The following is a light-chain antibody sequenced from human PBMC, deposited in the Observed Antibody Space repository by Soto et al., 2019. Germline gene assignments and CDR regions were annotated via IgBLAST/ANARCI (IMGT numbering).Light chain of an antibody. CDR1: SSNIGNNY. CDR3: GTWDSSLSAVV. CDR2: DSN. J-gene: IGLJ2*01. V-gene: IGLV1-51*01. Sequence: QSVLTQPPSVSAAPGQKVTISCSGSSSNIGNNYVSWYQQLQGTAPKLLIYDSNKRPSGIPDRFSGSKSGTSATLGITGLQNGDEADYYCGTWDSSLSAVVFGGGTKLTVL.